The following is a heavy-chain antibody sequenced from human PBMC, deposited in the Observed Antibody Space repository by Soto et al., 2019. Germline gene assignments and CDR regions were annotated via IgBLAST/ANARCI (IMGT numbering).Heavy chain of an antibody. J-gene: IGHJ6*02. CDR2: VSARNGDT. D-gene: IGHD4-17*01. V-gene: IGHV1-18*01. Sequence: VQLVQSGAAVKKPGASVKISCKASGDSFINFGVSWGRRAPGQGLELMVAVSARNGDTTYAQNFQGRIFLTTDTSTTTAYMELTSLRADDTAVYWVAIEPVTSYIAGVNDYYGMEVWGQGVSVTIAS. CDR1: GDSFINFG. CDR3: AIEPVTSYIAGVNDYYGMEV.